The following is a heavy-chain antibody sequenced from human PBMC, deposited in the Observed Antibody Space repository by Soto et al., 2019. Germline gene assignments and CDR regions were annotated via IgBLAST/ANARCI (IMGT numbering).Heavy chain of an antibody. D-gene: IGHD1-1*01. V-gene: IGHV4-59*01. J-gene: IGHJ4*02. CDR1: GASLDDFY. CDR2: ISDSGSA. Sequence: SSETLSLTCTVSGASLDDFYWSWIRQPPGKAPEWIAYISDSGSANYNPSLRSRVIISVDTSNHQFSLNLTSVTAADTAVYYCAIYRYNPNYFVGWCQAPRVSV. CDR3: AIYRYNPNYFVG.